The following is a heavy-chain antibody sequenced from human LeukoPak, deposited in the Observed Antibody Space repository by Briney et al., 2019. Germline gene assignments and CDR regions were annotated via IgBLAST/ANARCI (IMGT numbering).Heavy chain of an antibody. CDR1: GGSISSYY. V-gene: IGHV4-4*07. J-gene: IGHJ6*02. CDR3: ARDSRSSPYYGVDV. Sequence: SETLSLTCTVSGGSISSYYWYWIPKPAGKGLEWIGRIYSSGSTDYNPSLKSRVTMSVDTSKNHISLQLSSVTAADTAIYYCARDSRSSPYYGVDVWGPGTTVTVSS. CDR2: IYSSGST.